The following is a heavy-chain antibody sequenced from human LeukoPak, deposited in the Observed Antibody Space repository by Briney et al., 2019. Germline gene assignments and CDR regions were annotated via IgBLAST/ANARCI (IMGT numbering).Heavy chain of an antibody. Sequence: KTGGSLRLSCAASGFTFSNAWMSWVRQAPGKGLEWVGRIKSKTDGGTTDYAAPVKGRFTISRDDSKNTLYLQMNSLKTEDTAVYYCTTYCGGDCYYGYFDYRGQGTLVTVSS. V-gene: IGHV3-15*01. D-gene: IGHD2-21*02. CDR2: IKSKTDGGTT. J-gene: IGHJ4*02. CDR1: GFTFSNAW. CDR3: TTYCGGDCYYGYFDY.